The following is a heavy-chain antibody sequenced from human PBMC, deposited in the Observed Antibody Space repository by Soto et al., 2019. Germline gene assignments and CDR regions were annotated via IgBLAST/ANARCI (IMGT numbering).Heavy chain of an antibody. V-gene: IGHV3-53*01. CDR3: ARDPEYCSSTSCYKKGRDYGMDV. CDR2: IYSGGST. Sequence: EVQLVESGGGLIQPGGSLRLSCAASGFTVSSNYMSWGRQAPGKGLEWVSVIYSGGSTYYADSVKGRFTISRDNSKNTLYLQMNSLRAEDTAVYYCARDPEYCSSTSCYKKGRDYGMDVWGQGTTVTVSS. D-gene: IGHD2-2*02. CDR1: GFTVSSNY. J-gene: IGHJ6*02.